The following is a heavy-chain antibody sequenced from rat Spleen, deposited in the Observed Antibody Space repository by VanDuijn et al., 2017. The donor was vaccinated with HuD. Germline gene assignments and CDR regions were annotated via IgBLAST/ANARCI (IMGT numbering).Heavy chain of an antibody. CDR2: ISTGGGNT. Sequence: EVQLVESGGGLVQPGRSLKLSCAASGFTFSNYGMAWVRQAPTKGLEWVASISTGGGNTYYRDSVKGRFTISRDNAKNTLYLQMDSLRSEDTATYYCASRGRALYYFDYWGQGVMVTVSS. CDR3: ASRGRALYYFDY. D-gene: IGHD1-11*01. J-gene: IGHJ2*01. V-gene: IGHV5S13*01. CDR1: GFTFSNYG.